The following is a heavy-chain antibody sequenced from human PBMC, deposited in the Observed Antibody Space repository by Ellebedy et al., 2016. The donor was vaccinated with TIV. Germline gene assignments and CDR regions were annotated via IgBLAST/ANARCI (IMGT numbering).Heavy chain of an antibody. CDR2: IYYTGST. V-gene: IGHV4-61*08. CDR1: GGSISSGDYY. Sequence: SETLSLTXTVSGGSISSGDYYWSWIRQPPGKGLEWIGHIYYTGSTKYNPSLKSRVTISVDTSKNQFSLKLSSVTAADTAVYYCAREAASLWFGELLNWFDPWGQGTLVTVSA. D-gene: IGHD3-10*01. J-gene: IGHJ5*02. CDR3: AREAASLWFGELLNWFDP.